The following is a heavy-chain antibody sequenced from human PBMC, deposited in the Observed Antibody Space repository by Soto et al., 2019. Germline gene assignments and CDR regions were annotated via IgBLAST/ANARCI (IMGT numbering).Heavy chain of an antibody. J-gene: IGHJ4*02. CDR3: TRLAVAEDFDY. CDR2: IRSKANSYAT. Sequence: EVQLVESGGGLVQPGGSLKLSCAASGFTFSDSAMHWVRQASGKRLEWVGRIRSKANSYATAYAASVKGRFTISRDDSKNTVYLQMNSLKTEDTAVYYCTRLAVAEDFDYWGQGTLVTVSS. CDR1: GFTFSDSA. V-gene: IGHV3-73*01. D-gene: IGHD6-19*01.